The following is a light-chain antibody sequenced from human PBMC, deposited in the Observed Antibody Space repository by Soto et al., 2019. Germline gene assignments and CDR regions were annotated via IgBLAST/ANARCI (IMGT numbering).Light chain of an antibody. CDR3: AAWDDSLSAWV. Sequence: QSVLTQPPSASGTPGQRVTISCSRSSSNIGSNYVFWYQQLPGTAPKLLIYRDNQRPSGVPDRFSGSKSDPSASLAISGLRSEDEADYYCAAWDDSLSAWVFGGGTKVTVL. CDR2: RDN. J-gene: IGLJ3*02. CDR1: SSNIGSNY. V-gene: IGLV1-47*01.